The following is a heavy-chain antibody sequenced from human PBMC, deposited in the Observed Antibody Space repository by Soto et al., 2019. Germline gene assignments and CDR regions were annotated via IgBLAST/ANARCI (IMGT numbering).Heavy chain of an antibody. J-gene: IGHJ3*02. Sequence: HPGGSLRLSCAASGFTFSNYAMSWVRQAPGKGLEWVSGIGSSGGTTHLADSVKGRFTISRDNSKNTLYLQMNSLRVEDTAVYYSGKDPNGDYIGAFDIWGQGTMVTVSS. V-gene: IGHV3-23*01. CDR2: IGSSGGTT. D-gene: IGHD4-17*01. CDR1: GFTFSNYA. CDR3: GKDPNGDYIGAFDI.